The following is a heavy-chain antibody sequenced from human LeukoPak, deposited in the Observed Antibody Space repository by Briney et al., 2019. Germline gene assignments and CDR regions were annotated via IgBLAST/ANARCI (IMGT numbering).Heavy chain of an antibody. J-gene: IGHJ4*02. V-gene: IGHV3-48*02. CDR2: ISSSSSNI. CDR1: GFTFSIYS. D-gene: IGHD3-10*01. CDR3: GRTSYGSGSSIDY. Sequence: GGSLRLSCAASGFTFSIYSMNWVRQAPGEGLEWVSYISSSSSNIYYADSVKGRFTISRDNAKNSLYLQMNSLRDEDTAVYYCGRTSYGSGSSIDYWGQGTLVTVSS.